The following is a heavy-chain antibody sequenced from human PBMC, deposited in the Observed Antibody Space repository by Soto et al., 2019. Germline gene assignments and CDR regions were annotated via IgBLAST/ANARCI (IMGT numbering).Heavy chain of an antibody. D-gene: IGHD6-13*01. CDR1: GFTFSSYG. V-gene: IGHV3-30*18. Sequence: PGGSLRLSCAASGFTFSSYGMHWVRQAPGKGLEWVAVISYDGSNKYYADSVKGRFTISRDNSKSTLYLQMNSLRAEDTAVYYCAKSPPAYSSSWDHTDYWGQGTLVTVSS. J-gene: IGHJ4*02. CDR3: AKSPPAYSSSWDHTDY. CDR2: ISYDGSNK.